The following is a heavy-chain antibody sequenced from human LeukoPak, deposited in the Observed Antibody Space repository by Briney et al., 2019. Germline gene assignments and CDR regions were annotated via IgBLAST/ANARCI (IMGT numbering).Heavy chain of an antibody. D-gene: IGHD3-3*01. V-gene: IGHV1-8*01. J-gene: IGHJ6*02. Sequence: ASVKVSCKASGYTFTNYDIHWVRQATGQGLEWMGWMNPKSGNTGYAQRFQGRVTMTRNTSITTAYMGLRSLKSDDTAIYYCTRGRGFLEGLAVWGQGTTVTVFS. CDR3: TRGRGFLEGLAV. CDR2: MNPKSGNT. CDR1: GYTFTNYD.